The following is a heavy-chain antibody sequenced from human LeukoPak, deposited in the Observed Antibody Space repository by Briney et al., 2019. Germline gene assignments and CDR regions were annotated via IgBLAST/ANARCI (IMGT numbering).Heavy chain of an antibody. D-gene: IGHD2-15*01. V-gene: IGHV3-33*01. CDR3: ARDQSDGVVAASGDY. CDR2: IWYDGSNK. Sequence: PGRSLRLSCAASGFTFSSYGMHWARQAPGKGLEWVAVIWYDGSNKYYADSVKGRFTISRDNSKNTLYPQMNSLRAEDTAVYYCARDQSDGVVAASGDYWGQGTLVTVSS. CDR1: GFTFSSYG. J-gene: IGHJ4*02.